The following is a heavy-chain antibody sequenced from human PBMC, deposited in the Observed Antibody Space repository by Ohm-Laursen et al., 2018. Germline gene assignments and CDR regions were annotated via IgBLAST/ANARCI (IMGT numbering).Heavy chain of an antibody. CDR3: ARAFRDGYNDY. CDR2: IYYSGSTYYNGST. D-gene: IGHD5-24*01. J-gene: IGHJ4*02. CDR1: GDSISSRYYY. V-gene: IGHV4-39*01. Sequence: GTLSLTCTVSGDSISSRYYYWGWIRQPPGKGLEWIGSIYYSGSTYYNGSTYYNPSLKSRVTISVDTSKNQFSLKVSSVTAADTAVYYCARAFRDGYNDYWGQGTLVTVSS.